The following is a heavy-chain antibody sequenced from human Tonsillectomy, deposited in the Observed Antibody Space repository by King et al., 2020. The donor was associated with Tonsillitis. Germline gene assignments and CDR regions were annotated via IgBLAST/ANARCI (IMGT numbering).Heavy chain of an antibody. J-gene: IGHJ4*02. V-gene: IGHV2-5*02. D-gene: IGHD4-23*01. CDR2: IYWDDVK. Sequence: ITLKESGPTLVKPTQTLTLTCSFSGFSLSTTLVGVAWIRQPPGKALEWLALIYWDDVKRYSPSLKTRLTITKDTSKNQVVLTMTNMDPVDTATYYCAHARGGGNSPLFDYWGQGTLVTVSS. CDR1: GFSLSTTLVG. CDR3: AHARGGGNSPLFDY.